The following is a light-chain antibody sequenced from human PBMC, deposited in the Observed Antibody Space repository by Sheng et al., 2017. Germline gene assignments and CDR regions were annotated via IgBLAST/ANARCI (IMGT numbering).Light chain of an antibody. Sequence: DIQMTQSPSTLSASVGDRVTITCRASQSISSWLAWYQQKPEKAPNLLIYKASSLESGVPSRFSGSGSGTEFTLTISSLQPDDFATYYCQQYNSYPYSFGQGTKLEI. CDR2: KAS. CDR3: QQYNSYPYS. CDR1: QSISSW. V-gene: IGKV1-5*03. J-gene: IGKJ2*03.